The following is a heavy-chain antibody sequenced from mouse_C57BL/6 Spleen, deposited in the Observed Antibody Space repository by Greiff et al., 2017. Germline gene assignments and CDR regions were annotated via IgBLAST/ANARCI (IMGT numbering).Heavy chain of an antibody. D-gene: IGHD1-1*01. CDR1: GYAFSSSW. CDR3: ARAYGSSYYFDY. Sequence: QVQLQQSGPELVKPGASVKISCKASGYAFSSSWMNWVKQRPGKGLGWIGRFYPGDGDTNYNGKFKGKATLTADKSSSTAYMQLSSLTSEDSAVYFCARAYGSSYYFDYWGQGTTLTVSS. J-gene: IGHJ2*01. CDR2: FYPGDGDT. V-gene: IGHV1-82*01.